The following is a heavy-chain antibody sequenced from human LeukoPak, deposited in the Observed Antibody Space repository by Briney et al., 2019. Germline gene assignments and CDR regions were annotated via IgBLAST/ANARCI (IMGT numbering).Heavy chain of an antibody. CDR2: INGNSGGT. D-gene: IGHD1-7*01. Sequence: SVKVSCKASGYTFTGYYLHWVRLAPGQGLEWLGWINGNSGGTNYAQKFQGRVTMTRDTSISTVYMELNRLRSDDTAVYYCARDVGGTSYGMDVWGQGTTVTVAS. J-gene: IGHJ6*02. V-gene: IGHV1-2*02. CDR3: ARDVGGTSYGMDV. CDR1: GYTFTGYY.